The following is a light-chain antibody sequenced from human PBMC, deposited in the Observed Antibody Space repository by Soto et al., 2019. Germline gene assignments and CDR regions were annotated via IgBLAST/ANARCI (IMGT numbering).Light chain of an antibody. V-gene: IGLV2-23*02. CDR1: SIDVGSYSL. CDR2: EVS. CDR3: CSYAGSSTYV. J-gene: IGLJ1*01. Sequence: QSVLTQPASVSESPGETITISCTGTSIDVGSYSLVSWYQQHPSKAPKPMIYEVSKRPSGVSNRFSGSKSGNTASLTIPGLQGEDEADYYCCSYAGSSTYVFGTGTKVTVL.